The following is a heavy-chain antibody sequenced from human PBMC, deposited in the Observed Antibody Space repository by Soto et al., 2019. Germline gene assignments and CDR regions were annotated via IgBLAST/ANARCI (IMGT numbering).Heavy chain of an antibody. Sequence: EVQLVESGGGLIQPGGSLRLSCATSGFVVSRNYMHWVRQAPGKGLEWVAVMYSDGKTYYAESVKGRFTISRDNSKSTVFLHMKSLTAEDTAVYYCGRSPYCGTECNSGYLDFWGQGSLVTVSS. V-gene: IGHV3-53*01. D-gene: IGHD2-21*01. CDR3: GRSPYCGTECNSGYLDF. CDR1: GFVVSRNY. CDR2: MYSDGKT. J-gene: IGHJ4*02.